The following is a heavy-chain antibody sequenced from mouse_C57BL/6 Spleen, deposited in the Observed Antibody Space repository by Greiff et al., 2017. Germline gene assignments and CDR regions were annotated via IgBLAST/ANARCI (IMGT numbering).Heavy chain of an antibody. CDR2: IDPSDSYT. CDR3: ARGGHYSNPYYAMDY. V-gene: IGHV1-50*01. CDR1: GYTFTSYW. D-gene: IGHD2-5*01. Sequence: QVQLQQPGAELVKPGASVKLSCKASGYTFTSYWMQWVKQRPGQGLEWIGEIDPSDSYTNYNQKFKGKATLTVDTSSSTAYMQLSSLTSEDSAVYYCARGGHYSNPYYAMDYWGQGTSVTVSS. J-gene: IGHJ4*01.